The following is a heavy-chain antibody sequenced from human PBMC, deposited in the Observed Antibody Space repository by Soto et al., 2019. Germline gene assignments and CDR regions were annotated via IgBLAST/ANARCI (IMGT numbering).Heavy chain of an antibody. CDR2: IFWNDDK. D-gene: IGHD6-19*01. CDR1: GFSLSTIGVG. Sequence: QITLKESGPTQENTTQTLTLTCTVSGFSLSTIGVGVGWIRQPPGKALEWLALIFWNDDKHYSPKLRTSLTINNDTSKNQLVRRMTRMDPLNTIKYYCAHTTSSRGWAIMHYWGKGTLVTDSS. J-gene: IGHJ4*02. CDR3: AHTTSSRGWAIMHY. V-gene: IGHV2-5*01.